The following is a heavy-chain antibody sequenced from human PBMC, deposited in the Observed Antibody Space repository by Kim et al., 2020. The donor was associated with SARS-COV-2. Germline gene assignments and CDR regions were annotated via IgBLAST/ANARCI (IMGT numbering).Heavy chain of an antibody. CDR3: AKDMAQIDYGGSDY. CDR2: ISWNSGSI. Sequence: GGSLRLSCAASGFTFDDYAMHWVRQAPGKGLEWVSGISWNSGSIGYADSVKGRFTISRDNAKNSLYLQMNSLRAEDTALYYCAKDMAQIDYGGSDYWGQGTLVTVSS. J-gene: IGHJ4*02. D-gene: IGHD4-17*01. V-gene: IGHV3-9*01. CDR1: GFTFDDYA.